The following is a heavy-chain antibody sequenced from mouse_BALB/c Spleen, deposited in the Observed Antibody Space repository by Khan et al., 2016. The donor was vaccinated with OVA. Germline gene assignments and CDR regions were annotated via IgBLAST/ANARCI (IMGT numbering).Heavy chain of an antibody. V-gene: IGHV1S136*01. CDR1: GYTFTNYV. J-gene: IGHJ3*01. D-gene: IGHD4-1*01. CDR3: ARGASSWDCSFPY. Sequence: VQLQQSGPELVEPGASVKMSCKASGYTFTNYVMHWVKQKPGQGLEWFGYINPYNAGTRYNEKFKGKVTLTSDISSTTASMEFSSLTSEDSAVDDCARGASSWDCSFPYWGQGTLVTVSA. CDR2: INPYNAGT.